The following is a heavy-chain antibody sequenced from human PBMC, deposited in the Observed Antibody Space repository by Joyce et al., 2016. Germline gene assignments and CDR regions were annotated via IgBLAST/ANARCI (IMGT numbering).Heavy chain of an antibody. CDR1: GFTFSSYA. V-gene: IGHV3-23*01. D-gene: IGHD2-2*01. Sequence: EVQLLQSGGGLVQPGGSLRLSCAATGFTFSSYAMSWVRQAPGKGLEWVSAINGGARTYYADSMKGRFTISRDNSKNTLYLQMNSLRGDDTALYYCAKDLNEYATSPFDYWGQGTLVTVSS. J-gene: IGHJ4*02. CDR2: INGGART. CDR3: AKDLNEYATSPFDY.